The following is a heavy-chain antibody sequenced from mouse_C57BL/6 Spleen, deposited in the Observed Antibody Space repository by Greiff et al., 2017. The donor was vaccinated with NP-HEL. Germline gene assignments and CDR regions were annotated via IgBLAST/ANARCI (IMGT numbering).Heavy chain of an antibody. CDR3: ARDIYYGSWYFDV. CDR2: IYPGSSNT. J-gene: IGHJ1*03. D-gene: IGHD2-2*01. CDR1: GYTFTDYY. V-gene: IGHV1-76*01. Sequence: QVQLQQSGAELVRPGASVKLSCKASGYTFTDYYINWVKQRPGQGLEWIARIYPGSSNTYYNEKFKGKATLTAEKSSSTAYMQLSSLTSEDSAVYCCARDIYYGSWYFDVWGTGTTVTVSS.